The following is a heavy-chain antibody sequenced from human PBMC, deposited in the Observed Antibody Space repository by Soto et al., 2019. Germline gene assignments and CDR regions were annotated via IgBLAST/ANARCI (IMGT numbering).Heavy chain of an antibody. Sequence: QVQLVQSGAEVKKPGSSVKVSCKASGGTFSSYAISWVRQAPGQGLEWMGGIIPIFGTVDYAQKFQGRVTITADESTSTAYMELSSLRSEDTAVYYCASHSGSSPEGRYYYGMDVWGQGTTVTVSS. CDR3: ASHSGSSPEGRYYYGMDV. D-gene: IGHD1-26*01. J-gene: IGHJ6*02. CDR2: IIPIFGTV. CDR1: GGTFSSYA. V-gene: IGHV1-69*12.